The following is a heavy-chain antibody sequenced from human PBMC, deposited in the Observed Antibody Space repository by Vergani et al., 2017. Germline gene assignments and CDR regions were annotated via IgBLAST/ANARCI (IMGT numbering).Heavy chain of an antibody. D-gene: IGHD3-10*01. V-gene: IGHV4-59*01. CDR2: MYHSGST. CDR3: GRVADFYGLGSRLLDL. J-gene: IGHJ5*02. Sequence: QVRLQESGPGLVKPSETLSLTCSVSGGSMSGYYWSWIRQPPGKELEWIGYMYHSGSTNYNPSLETRVTITGDTSKNQFSLKLNSVTAADKAVYYCGRVADFYGLGSRLLDLWVQGSLVTVSS. CDR1: GGSMSGYY.